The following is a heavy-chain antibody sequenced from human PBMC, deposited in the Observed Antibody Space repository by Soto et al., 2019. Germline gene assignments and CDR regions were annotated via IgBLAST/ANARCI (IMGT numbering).Heavy chain of an antibody. V-gene: IGHV3-23*01. CDR1: GFTFSSYA. CDR2: ISGSGGST. J-gene: IGHJ4*02. D-gene: IGHD3-22*01. Sequence: GGSLRLSCAASGFTFSSYAMSWVRQAPGKGLEWVSAISGSGGSTYYADSVKGRFTISRDNSKNTLYLQMNSLRAEDTAVYYCAGSHYYDSSGYYYVKPYYFDYWGQGTLVTVSS. CDR3: AGSHYYDSSGYYYVKPYYFDY.